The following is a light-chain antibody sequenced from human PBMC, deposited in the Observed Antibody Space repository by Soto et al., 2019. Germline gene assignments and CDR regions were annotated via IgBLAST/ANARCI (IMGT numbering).Light chain of an antibody. J-gene: IGLJ2*01. CDR3: SSYTSSSTLAV. CDR2: DVS. CDR1: SSDVGGYNY. V-gene: IGLV2-14*01. Sequence: QSVLTQPASVSGSPGQSITLSCTGTSSDVGGYNYVSWYQQHPGKAPKLMIYDVSNRPSGFSNRFSGSKSGNTASLTLSGLQAEDEADYYCSSYTSSSTLAVFGGGTKLTVL.